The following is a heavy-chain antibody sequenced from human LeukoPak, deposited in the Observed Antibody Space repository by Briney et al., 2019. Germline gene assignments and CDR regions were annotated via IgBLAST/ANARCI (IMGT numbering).Heavy chain of an antibody. Sequence: GGSLRLSCAASGFTFSSYAMHWVRQAPGKGLEWVAVISYDGSNKYYADSVKGRFTISRDNSKNTLYLQMNSLRVEDTAVYYCARVEMATIMFWGQGTMVTVSS. J-gene: IGHJ3*01. CDR2: ISYDGSNK. D-gene: IGHD5-24*01. CDR3: ARVEMATIMF. CDR1: GFTFSSYA. V-gene: IGHV3-30*04.